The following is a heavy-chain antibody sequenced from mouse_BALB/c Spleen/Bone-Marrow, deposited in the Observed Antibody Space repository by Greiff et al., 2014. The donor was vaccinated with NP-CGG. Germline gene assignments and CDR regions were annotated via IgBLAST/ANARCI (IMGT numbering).Heavy chain of an antibody. CDR3: ARSGEKYGAMDY. D-gene: IGHD1-1*02. V-gene: IGHV5-4*02. CDR2: ISDGGSYT. CDR1: GFIFSDYY. Sequence: EVQLVESGGGLVKPGGSLKLSCTASGFIFSDYYMHWVRQTPEKRLEWVAAISDGGSYTYYPDSVKGRFTISRDNAKNNLYLQMSSLESEDTAMHYCARSGEKYGAMDYWGQGTSVTVSS. J-gene: IGHJ4*01.